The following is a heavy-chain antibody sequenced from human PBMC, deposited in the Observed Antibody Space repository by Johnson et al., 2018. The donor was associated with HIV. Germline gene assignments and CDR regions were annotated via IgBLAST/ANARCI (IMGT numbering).Heavy chain of an antibody. CDR1: GFTFSSYA. J-gene: IGHJ3*01. CDR3: ARGPPSSWYGDAFDF. CDR2: ISYDGSNK. D-gene: IGHD6-13*01. V-gene: IGHV3-30*14. Sequence: LVESGGGVVQPGRSLRLSCAASGFTFSSYAMHWVRQAPGKGLEWVTLISYDGSNKYYADSVKGRFTISRDNSKNTLYLQMNSLRAEDTAVYYCARGPPSSWYGDAFDFWGQGTMVTVSS.